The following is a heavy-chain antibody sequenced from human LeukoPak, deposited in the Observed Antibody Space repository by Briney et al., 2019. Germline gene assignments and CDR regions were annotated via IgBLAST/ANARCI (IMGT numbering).Heavy chain of an antibody. D-gene: IGHD3-10*01. V-gene: IGHV1-2*04. CDR3: ARGSGASGIYGMDV. CDR2: INPNSGGT. J-gene: IGHJ6*02. Sequence: GASVKVSCKASGYTFTSYAMHWVRQAPGQRLEWMGWINPNSGGTNYAQKFQGWVTMTRDTSISTAYMELSRLRSDDTAVYYCARGSGASGIYGMDVWGQGTTVTVSS. CDR1: GYTFTSYA.